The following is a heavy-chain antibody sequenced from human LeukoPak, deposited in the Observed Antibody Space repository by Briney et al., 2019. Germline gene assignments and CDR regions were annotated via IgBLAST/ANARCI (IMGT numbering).Heavy chain of an antibody. V-gene: IGHV4-39*01. Sequence: SETLSLTCTVSTGSISNSSYYWGWFRQPPGKGLEWIGSIYYSGDTYSTPSLKRRVTVSLDTSNNQFSLRLSSVTAADTAVYYCARAVGATDAFDIWGQGTMVTVSS. CDR1: TGSISNSSYY. D-gene: IGHD1-26*01. J-gene: IGHJ3*02. CDR3: ARAVGATDAFDI. CDR2: IYYSGDT.